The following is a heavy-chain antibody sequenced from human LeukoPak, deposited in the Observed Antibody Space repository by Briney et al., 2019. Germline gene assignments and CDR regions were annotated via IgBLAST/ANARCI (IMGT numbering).Heavy chain of an antibody. J-gene: IGHJ5*02. CDR3: ARSWNDGDWFDP. CDR1: GGSISSYY. V-gene: IGHV4-59*01. Sequence: SETLSLTCTVSGGSISSYYWSWIRQPPGKGLEWIGYIYYSGSTNYNPSLKSRVTISVDTSKNQFSLQLSAMTGADTAVYYCARSWNDGDWFDPWGQGTLVTVSS. CDR2: IYYSGST. D-gene: IGHD1-1*01.